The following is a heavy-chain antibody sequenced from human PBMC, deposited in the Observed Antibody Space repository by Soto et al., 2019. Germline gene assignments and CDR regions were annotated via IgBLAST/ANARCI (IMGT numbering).Heavy chain of an antibody. Sequence: PWGSLRLSCAASGFTFRSLWMHWVRQVPGKGLVWVSRIDTDGIGTSYADSVKGRFTISRDNAKNTLYLQMNSLRAEDTAVYYCVRLGGASEIDYWGQGTLVTVSS. D-gene: IGHD2-2*01. V-gene: IGHV3-74*01. CDR1: GFTFRSLW. J-gene: IGHJ4*02. CDR2: IDTDGIGT. CDR3: VRLGGASEIDY.